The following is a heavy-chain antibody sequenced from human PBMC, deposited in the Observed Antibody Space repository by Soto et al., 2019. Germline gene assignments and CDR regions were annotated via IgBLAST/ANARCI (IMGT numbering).Heavy chain of an antibody. CDR2: MNPNSGNT. V-gene: IGHV1-8*01. CDR1: GYTFTSYD. CDR3: TRERAAAGFDY. D-gene: IGHD6-13*01. J-gene: IGHJ4*02. Sequence: QVQLVQSGAEVKKPGASVKVSCKASGYTFTSYDINWVRQATGQGLEWMGCMNPNSGNTGYAQEVQGRVTKTRNTTISTAYMDLSSLIYDDTAVYYCTRERAAAGFDYWGQGTLVTVSS.